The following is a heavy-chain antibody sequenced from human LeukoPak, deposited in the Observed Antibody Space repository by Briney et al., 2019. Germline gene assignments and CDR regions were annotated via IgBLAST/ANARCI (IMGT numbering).Heavy chain of an antibody. CDR3: ARDGYYYDSSGYYWVWYFDL. CDR1: GFAFSSYA. CDR2: IKQDGSEK. J-gene: IGHJ2*01. D-gene: IGHD3-22*01. Sequence: GGSLRLSCAASGFAFSSYAMHWVRQAPGKGLEWVANIKQDGSEKYYVDSVKGRFTISRDNAKNSLYLQMNSLRAEDTAVYYCARDGYYYDSSGYYWVWYFDLWGRGTLVTVSS. V-gene: IGHV3-7*01.